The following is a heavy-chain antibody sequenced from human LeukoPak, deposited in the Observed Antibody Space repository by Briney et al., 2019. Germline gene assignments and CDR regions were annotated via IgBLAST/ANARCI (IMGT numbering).Heavy chain of an antibody. D-gene: IGHD3-22*01. V-gene: IGHV3-7*04. J-gene: IGHJ3*02. CDR3: ARGDNSAFDI. CDR1: GFTFRSYR. CDR2: IMQGESER. Sequence: GGSLRLSCAASGFTFRSYRMNWVRQAPGKGLEWVASIMQGESERYYVDSVNGRFTISRDNAKNSLYLQMNSLRAEDTAVYYCARGDNSAFDIWGQGTMVTVSS.